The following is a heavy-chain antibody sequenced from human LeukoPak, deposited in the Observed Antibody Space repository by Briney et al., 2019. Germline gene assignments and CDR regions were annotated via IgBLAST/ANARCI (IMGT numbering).Heavy chain of an antibody. J-gene: IGHJ4*02. CDR1: GGSISSGDYY. CDR2: IYYSGST. Sequence: SETLSLTCTVSGGSISSGDYYWSWIRQPPGKGLEWIGYIYYSGSTYYNPSPKSRVTISVDTSKNQFSLKLSSVTAADTAVYYCARVLSEYGDLDYWGQGTLVTVSS. CDR3: ARVLSEYGDLDY. V-gene: IGHV4-30-4*08. D-gene: IGHD4-17*01.